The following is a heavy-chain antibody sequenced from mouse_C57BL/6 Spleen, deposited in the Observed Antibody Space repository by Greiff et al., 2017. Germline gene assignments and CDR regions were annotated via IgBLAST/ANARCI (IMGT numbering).Heavy chain of an antibody. Sequence: GMLVESGGDLVKPGGSLKLSCAASGFTFSSYGMSWVRQTPDKRLEWVATISSGGSYTYYPDSVKGRFTISRDNAKNTLYLQMSSLKSEDTAMYYCARITTVVAGDAMDYWGQGTSVTVSS. CDR3: ARITTVVAGDAMDY. CDR2: ISSGGSYT. CDR1: GFTFSSYG. J-gene: IGHJ4*01. D-gene: IGHD1-1*01. V-gene: IGHV5-6*02.